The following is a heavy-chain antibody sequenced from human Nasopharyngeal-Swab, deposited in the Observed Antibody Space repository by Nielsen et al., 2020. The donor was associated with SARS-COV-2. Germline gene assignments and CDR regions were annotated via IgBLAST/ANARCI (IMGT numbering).Heavy chain of an antibody. V-gene: IGHV1-18*01. CDR2: ISAYNGNT. D-gene: IGHD3-16*01. CDR3: AASQWGEYFDY. CDR1: GYTFTSYG. Sequence: ASVKVSCKASGYTFTSYGISWVRQAPGQGLEWMGWISAYNGNTIYAQKFQGRVTMTEDTSIDTAYMELRSLRSEDTAVYYCAASQWGEYFDYWGQGTLVSVSS. J-gene: IGHJ4*02.